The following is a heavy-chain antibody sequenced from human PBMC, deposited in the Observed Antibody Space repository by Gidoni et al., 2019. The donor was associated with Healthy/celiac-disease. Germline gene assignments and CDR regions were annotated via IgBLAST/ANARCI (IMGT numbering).Heavy chain of an antibody. J-gene: IGHJ4*02. D-gene: IGHD3-9*01. V-gene: IGHV4-30-2*01. Sequence: QLQLQESGSGLVKPSQTLSLTCAVSGGSIRSGGYSWSWIRQPPGKGLEWIGYIYHSGSTYYNPSLKSRVTISVDRSKNQFSLKLSSVTAADTAVYYCARGGGRYFDWSPYYFDYWGQGTLVTVSS. CDR2: IYHSGST. CDR3: ARGGGRYFDWSPYYFDY. CDR1: GGSIRSGGYS.